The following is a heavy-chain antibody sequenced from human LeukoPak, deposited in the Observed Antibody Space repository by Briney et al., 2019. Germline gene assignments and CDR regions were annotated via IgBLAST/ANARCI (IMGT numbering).Heavy chain of an antibody. V-gene: IGHV4-39*07. CDR1: GGSISSNNH. D-gene: IGHD4-23*01. CDR3: ARDLHRGNSGNDAFDI. CDR2: IYYSGST. J-gene: IGHJ3*02. Sequence: SETLSLTCIVSGGSISSNNHWGWIRQPPGKGLEWIGNIYYSGSTYYNPSLKSRVTISVDTSKNQFSLKLSSVTAADTAVYYCARDLHRGNSGNDAFDIWGQGTMVTVSS.